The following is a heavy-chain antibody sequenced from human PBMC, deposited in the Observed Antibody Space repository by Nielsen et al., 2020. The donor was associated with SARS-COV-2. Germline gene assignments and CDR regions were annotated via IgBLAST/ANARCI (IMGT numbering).Heavy chain of an antibody. CDR2: IYYSGST. Sequence: WIRQPPGKGLEWIGYIYYSGSTYYNPSLKSRVTISVDTSKNQFSLKLSSVTAAETSVYYCSREGGGTMVGGVVDYWGQGTLVTVSS. V-gene: IGHV4-31*02. D-gene: IGHD3-10*01. J-gene: IGHJ4*02. CDR3: SREGGGTMVGGVVDY.